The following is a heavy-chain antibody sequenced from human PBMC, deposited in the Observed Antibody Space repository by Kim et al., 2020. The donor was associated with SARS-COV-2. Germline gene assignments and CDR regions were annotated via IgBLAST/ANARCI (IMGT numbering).Heavy chain of an antibody. Sequence: SETLSLTCTVSSDSFSAYYWSWIRHLPGKGLEWIGYIFYGGDTNYNPSLKSRVTISWDTSRNQFSVDLTSVTDADTAVYYCARSEGRASWHHFDYWGQGILVTVSP. CDR2: IFYGGDT. V-gene: IGHV4-59*01. D-gene: IGHD3-3*02. CDR3: ARSEGRASWHHFDY. J-gene: IGHJ4*02. CDR1: SDSFSAYY.